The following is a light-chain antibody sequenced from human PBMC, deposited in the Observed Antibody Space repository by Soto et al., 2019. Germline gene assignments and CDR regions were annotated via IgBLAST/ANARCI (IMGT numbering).Light chain of an antibody. CDR2: GVS. J-gene: IGLJ1*01. Sequence: QSVLTQPASVSGSPGQSITISCTGTSSDVGSYNLVSWYQQHPGKAPKLMIYGVSKRPSGVSNRFSGSKSGNTASLTISGLQAEDEADYYCCSYAGSRYVFGTGNKLTVL. V-gene: IGLV2-23*02. CDR1: SSDVGSYNL. CDR3: CSYAGSRYV.